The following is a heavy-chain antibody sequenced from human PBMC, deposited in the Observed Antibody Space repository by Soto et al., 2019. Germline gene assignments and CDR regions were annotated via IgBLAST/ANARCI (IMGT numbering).Heavy chain of an antibody. Sequence: SETLSLTCTVSGGSISSGDYSWSWVRQSPGKGLEWIGHIYNSGITYYNHSLKNRVAISVDTSRNQFSLRLNSLTAADTVTFYCARGGISHWAYFYYMDVWDRGTTVTVSS. CDR2: IYNSGIT. J-gene: IGHJ6*03. V-gene: IGHV4-30-4*01. CDR3: ARGGISHWAYFYYMDV. D-gene: IGHD2-21*01. CDR1: GGSISSGDYS.